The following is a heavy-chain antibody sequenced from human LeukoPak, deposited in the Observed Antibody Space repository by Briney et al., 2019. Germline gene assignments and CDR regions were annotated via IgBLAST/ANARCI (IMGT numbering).Heavy chain of an antibody. CDR1: GFTFSSYW. CDR3: ARDVVGSLDY. CDR2: IKGDESAR. J-gene: IGHJ4*02. D-gene: IGHD1-26*01. V-gene: IGHV3-7*01. Sequence: GGSLRLSCAASGFTFSSYWMAWVRQAPGKGLEWVANIKGDESARHQADSVKGRFTISRDHTRNSLYLQMTNLRGDDTAVYYCARDVVGSLDYWGQGTLVTVSS.